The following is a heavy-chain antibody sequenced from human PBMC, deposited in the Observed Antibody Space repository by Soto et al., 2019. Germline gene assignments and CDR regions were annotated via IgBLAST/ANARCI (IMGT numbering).Heavy chain of an antibody. Sequence: QVQLVESGGGVVQPGRSLRLSCAASGFTFSSYAMHWVRQAPGKGLEWVAVISYDGSNKYYADSVKGRFTISRDNSKNTLYLQMNSLRAEDTAVYYCAKDPAIAARPHYYYGMDVWGQGTTVTVSS. D-gene: IGHD6-6*01. V-gene: IGHV3-30-3*01. CDR3: AKDPAIAARPHYYYGMDV. J-gene: IGHJ6*02. CDR1: GFTFSSYA. CDR2: ISYDGSNK.